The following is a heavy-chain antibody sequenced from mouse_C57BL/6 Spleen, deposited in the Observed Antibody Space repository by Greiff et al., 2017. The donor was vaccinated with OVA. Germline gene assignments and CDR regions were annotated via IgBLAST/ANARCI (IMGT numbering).Heavy chain of an antibody. D-gene: IGHD1-1*02. CDR2: IDPSDSYT. J-gene: IGHJ1*03. V-gene: IGHV1-69*01. CDR3: ARWGGNYWYCEV. CDR1: GYTFTSYW. Sequence: VQLQQPGAELVMPGASVKLSCKASGYTFTSYWMHWVKQRPGQGLEWIGEIDPSDSYTNYNQKFKGKSTLTVDKSSSTAYMQLSSLTSEDSAVYDCARWGGNYWYCEVWGTGTTVTVSS.